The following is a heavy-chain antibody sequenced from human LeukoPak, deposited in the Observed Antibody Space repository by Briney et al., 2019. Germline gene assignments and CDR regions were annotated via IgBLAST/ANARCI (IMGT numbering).Heavy chain of an antibody. CDR3: ARARSSSSWRFYYYYYYMDV. CDR1: GYTFTSYD. J-gene: IGHJ6*03. V-gene: IGHV1-8*03. Sequence: ASVKVSCKASGYTFTSYDINWVRQATGQGLEWMGWMNPNSGNTGYAQKFQGRVTITRNTSISTAYVELSSLRSEDTAVYYCARARSSSSWRFYYYYYYMDVWGKGTTVTVSS. CDR2: MNPNSGNT. D-gene: IGHD6-13*01.